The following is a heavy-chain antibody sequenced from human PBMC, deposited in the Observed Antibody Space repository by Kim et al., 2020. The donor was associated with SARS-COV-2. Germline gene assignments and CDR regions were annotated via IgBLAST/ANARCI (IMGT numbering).Heavy chain of an antibody. J-gene: IGHJ5*02. Sequence: SKTDGGATDYAEPVNGRFIISRDDSKNTLYLQMNSLKTEDTAVYYCTTSYTWGQGTLATVSS. CDR2: SKTDGGAT. V-gene: IGHV3-15*01. CDR3: TTSYT.